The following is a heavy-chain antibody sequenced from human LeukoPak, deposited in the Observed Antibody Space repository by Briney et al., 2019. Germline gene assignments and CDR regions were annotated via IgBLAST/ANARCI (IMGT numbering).Heavy chain of an antibody. D-gene: IGHD6-19*01. Sequence: GGSLRLSCAASGFTVSGTYMSWVRQAAGKGWEWVSTIFDAGRTTYADSVKGRFTTSRDNYKNTLFLQMKSLRADDTAVYYCAGATKWLAHDFWGQGTLVTVSS. CDR1: GFTVSGTY. CDR2: IFDAGRT. V-gene: IGHV3-53*01. J-gene: IGHJ4*02. CDR3: AGATKWLAHDF.